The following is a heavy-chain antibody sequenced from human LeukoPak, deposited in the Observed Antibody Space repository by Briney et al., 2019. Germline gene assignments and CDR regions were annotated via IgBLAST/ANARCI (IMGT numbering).Heavy chain of an antibody. CDR2: ISAYNGNT. J-gene: IGHJ4*02. CDR1: GYTLTRFY. Sequence: ASVKVSCKASGYTLTRFYMHWVRQAPGQGLEWMGWISAYNGNTNYAQKLQGRVTMTTDTSTSTAYMELRSLRSDDTAVYYCARDPGGTWGFDYWGQGALVTVSS. CDR3: ARDPGGTWGFDY. D-gene: IGHD7-27*01. V-gene: IGHV1-18*04.